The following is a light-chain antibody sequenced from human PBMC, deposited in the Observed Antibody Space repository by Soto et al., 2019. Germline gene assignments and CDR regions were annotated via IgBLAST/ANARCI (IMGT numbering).Light chain of an antibody. CDR2: DAR. V-gene: IGLV3-21*02. CDR1: DVGGKS. J-gene: IGLJ1*01. CDR3: QVWDTTTDQYI. Sequence: SYELTQPPSVSVAPGETAAISCGGDDVGGKSVQWYQQKPGQAPVLVLYDARDRPSGIPERFSGSNSGNTATLTISWVEAGDEADFYCQVWDTTTDQYIFGSGTEVTAL.